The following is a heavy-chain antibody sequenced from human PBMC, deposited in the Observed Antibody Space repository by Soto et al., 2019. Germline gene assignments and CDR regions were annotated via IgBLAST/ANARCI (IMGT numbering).Heavy chain of an antibody. CDR3: VKATSAAPFGYYGMDV. D-gene: IGHD3-3*01. Sequence: GVTLRLSCAASAFTFSRYPRCWVRQAPGKGLEWVSAISGAGDTTFYADPVKGRFTISRDNSENTLFLQMNRWRAEDTAIYDCVKATSAAPFGYYGMDVWGQGTTVTVSS. CDR2: ISGAGDTT. J-gene: IGHJ6*02. V-gene: IGHV3-23*01. CDR1: AFTFSRYP.